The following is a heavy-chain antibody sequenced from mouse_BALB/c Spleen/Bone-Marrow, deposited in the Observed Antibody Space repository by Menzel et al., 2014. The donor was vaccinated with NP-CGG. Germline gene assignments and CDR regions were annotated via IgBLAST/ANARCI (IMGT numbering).Heavy chain of an antibody. Sequence: EVQLQQSGGGLVQPGGSRKLSCVASGFTFSSFGVHWVRQAPEKGLEWVAYISSGSSSTYYADTLKGRFTISRDNPKNTLFLQMTSLRSEDTAMYYCARGYYYGSSHYWYFDVWGAGTTVTVSS. V-gene: IGHV5-17*02. CDR3: ARGYYYGSSHYWYFDV. J-gene: IGHJ1*01. CDR2: ISSGSSST. D-gene: IGHD1-1*01. CDR1: GFTFSSFG.